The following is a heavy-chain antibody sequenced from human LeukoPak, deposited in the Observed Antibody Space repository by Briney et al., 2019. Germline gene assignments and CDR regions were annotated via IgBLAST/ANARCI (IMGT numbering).Heavy chain of an antibody. CDR1: GYTFTGYY. CDR2: INPNSGGT. J-gene: IGHJ4*02. Sequence: ASVKVSCKASGYTFTGYYMHWVRQAPGQGLEWMGWINPNSGGTNYAQKFQGRVTMTRDTSISTAYMELSRLRSDDTAVYYCARDRSRLDIVVVTAILIDYWGQGTLVTVSS. D-gene: IGHD2-21*02. CDR3: ARDRSRLDIVVVTAILIDY. V-gene: IGHV1-2*02.